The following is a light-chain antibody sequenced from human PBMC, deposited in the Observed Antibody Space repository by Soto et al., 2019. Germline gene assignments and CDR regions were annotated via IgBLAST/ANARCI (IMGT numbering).Light chain of an antibody. CDR1: ISNIGSNP. CDR3: SSYTSSSTYV. J-gene: IGLJ1*01. Sequence: QSVLTQPPSASGTPGQRVTISYSGGISNIGSNPVYWHQHLPGTAPKLLVYRNNQRPSGVPDRFSDSKSGTSAFLAISGLRSEDEADYYCSSYTSSSTYVFGTGTKVTVL. CDR2: RNN. V-gene: IGLV1-47*01.